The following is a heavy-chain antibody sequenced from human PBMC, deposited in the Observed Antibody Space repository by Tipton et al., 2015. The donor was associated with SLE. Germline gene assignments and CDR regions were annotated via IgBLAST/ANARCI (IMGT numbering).Heavy chain of an antibody. V-gene: IGHV3-73*01. Sequence: VQLVQSGGGLVQPGGSLKLSCAASGFTFSGSAMHWVRQASGRGLEWVGRIRTKNNNYATAYAASVEGRFTISRDDSEDTAYLQMISLKTEDTALYSCARAYYDSWGYLVYWGQGLLVTVS. CDR3: ARAYYDSWGYLVY. D-gene: IGHD3-22*01. J-gene: IGHJ4*02. CDR1: GFTFSGSA. CDR2: IRTKNNNYAT.